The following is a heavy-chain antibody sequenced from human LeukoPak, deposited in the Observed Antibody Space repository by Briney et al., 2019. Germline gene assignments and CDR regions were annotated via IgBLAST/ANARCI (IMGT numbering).Heavy chain of an antibody. J-gene: IGHJ3*02. CDR2: ISDRGGHI. D-gene: IGHD3-10*01. Sequence: PGGSLRLSCAASGPSITTYMMNWVRQAPGKGLEWVSSISDRGGHIYYADSVKGRFTISRDNAKNSLSLQMNSLRAEDTAVYYCAKVSWFGELEADAFDIWGQGTMVTVSS. CDR3: AKVSWFGELEADAFDI. CDR1: GPSITTYM. V-gene: IGHV3-21*01.